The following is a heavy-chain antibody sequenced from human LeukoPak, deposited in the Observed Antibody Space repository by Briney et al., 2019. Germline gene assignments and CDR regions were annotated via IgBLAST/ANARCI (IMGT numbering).Heavy chain of an antibody. CDR1: GYTFTSYW. V-gene: IGHV5-51*01. CDR2: SYVGDSDT. J-gene: IGHJ4*02. Sequence: GESLKISCQPSGYTFTSYWIGWARQLPGKGLEWIGISYVGDSDTTYRTSFQGHVPISVNKSISPSYLKWSGLEPPAPPMYSCVTTYSSRTGFDYWGQGTLVTVSS. CDR3: VTTYSSRTGFDY. D-gene: IGHD6-13*01.